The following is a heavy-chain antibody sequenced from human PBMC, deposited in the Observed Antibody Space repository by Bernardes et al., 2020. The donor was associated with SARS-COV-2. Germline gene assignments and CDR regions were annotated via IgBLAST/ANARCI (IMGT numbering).Heavy chain of an antibody. J-gene: IGHJ4*02. CDR3: ARGPDVAVVPPAFLPLDY. V-gene: IGHV3-30*04. CDR2: ISNDGTNK. D-gene: IGHD2-2*01. Sequence: GGSLRLSCAASGFTFSNFAIHWVRQAPGKGLEWVAVISNDGTNKYSAGSVKGRFIISRDNSKNTLYLQMNSLRPEDTALYYCARGPDVAVVPPAFLPLDYWGQGTLVTVSS. CDR1: GFTFSNFA.